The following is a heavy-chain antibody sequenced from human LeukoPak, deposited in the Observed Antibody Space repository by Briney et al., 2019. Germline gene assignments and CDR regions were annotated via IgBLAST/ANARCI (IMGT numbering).Heavy chain of an antibody. CDR2: FYHNGGT. D-gene: IGHD1-26*01. CDR1: GTAISSYF. Sequence: SETLSLTCDISGTAISSYFWNWIRQSPTKGLEWIGYFYHNGGTSYNPSLRSRVTISVDSSQKRLSLQVTSMTVADTAIYYCAGGRMGRYYDHWGQGTLVAVST. J-gene: IGHJ4*02. V-gene: IGHV4-59*08. CDR3: AGGRMGRYYDH.